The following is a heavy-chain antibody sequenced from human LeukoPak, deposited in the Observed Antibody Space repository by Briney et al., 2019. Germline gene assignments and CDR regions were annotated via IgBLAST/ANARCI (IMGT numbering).Heavy chain of an antibody. J-gene: IGHJ6*02. CDR3: ARDRTCGGDCYDPPGYYYYGMDV. CDR1: GFTFSSYA. D-gene: IGHD2-21*02. CDR2: ISYDGSNK. Sequence: GGSLRLSCAASGFTFSSYAMSWVRQAPGKGLEWVAVISYDGSNKYYADSVKGRFTISRDNSKNTLYLQMNSLRAEDTAVYYCARDRTCGGDCYDPPGYYYYGMDVWGQGTTVTVSS. V-gene: IGHV3-30*04.